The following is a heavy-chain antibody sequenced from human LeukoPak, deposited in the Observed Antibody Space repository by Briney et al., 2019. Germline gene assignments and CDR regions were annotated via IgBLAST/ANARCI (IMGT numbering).Heavy chain of an antibody. D-gene: IGHD3-10*01. CDR2: INQDGSET. CDR1: GFTFSVFR. CDR3: ARAPKWFGDAFDI. J-gene: IGHJ3*02. V-gene: IGHV3-7*03. Sequence: GGSLRLSCAASGFTFSVFRMSWVRQAPGKGLEWVANINQDGSETYYMDSVRGRFTISRDHAKNSLFLQMDSLRHDDTAVYYCARAPKWFGDAFDIWGQGTVVIVST.